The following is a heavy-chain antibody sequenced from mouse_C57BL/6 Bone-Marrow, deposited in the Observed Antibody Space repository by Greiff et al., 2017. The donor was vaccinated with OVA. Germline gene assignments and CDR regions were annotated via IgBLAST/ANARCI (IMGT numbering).Heavy chain of an antibody. Sequence: VQLQESGAELVKPGASVKMSCKASGYTFTTYPIEWMKQNHGKSLEWIGNFHPYNDDTKYNEKFKGKATLTVEKSSSTVYLELSRLTSDDSAVYYCAITTVVADWYFDVWGTGTTVTVSS. CDR2: FHPYNDDT. V-gene: IGHV1-47*01. D-gene: IGHD1-1*01. CDR1: GYTFTTYP. J-gene: IGHJ1*03. CDR3: AITTVVADWYFDV.